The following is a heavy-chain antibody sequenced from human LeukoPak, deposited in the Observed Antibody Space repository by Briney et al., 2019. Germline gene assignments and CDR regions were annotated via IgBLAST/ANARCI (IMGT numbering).Heavy chain of an antibody. Sequence: GASVKVSCKASGYTFTNYAITWVRQAPRQGLTWMGQINPYNGNTNSAQKLQGRVTMTTDTSTSTAYMELRSLRSDDTAVYYCARVFTYYDFWSGYLNGHYFDYWGQGTLVTVSS. CDR1: GYTFTNYA. J-gene: IGHJ4*02. CDR3: ARVFTYYDFWSGYLNGHYFDY. D-gene: IGHD3-3*01. V-gene: IGHV1-18*01. CDR2: INPYNGNT.